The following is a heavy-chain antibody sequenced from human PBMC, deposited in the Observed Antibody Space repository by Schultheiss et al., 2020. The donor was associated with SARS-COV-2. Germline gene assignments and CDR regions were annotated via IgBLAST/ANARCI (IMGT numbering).Heavy chain of an antibody. CDR3: AKDDGTGTMDV. J-gene: IGHJ6*02. Sequence: GGSLRLSCGASGFTFNTYSMNWLRQVPGKGLEWVSSIDGSAVGTYYTDSVKGRFTISRDNSKNTMYLQMNSLRAEDTAVYYCAKDDGTGTMDVWGQGTTVTVSS. D-gene: IGHD1-26*01. CDR1: GFTFNTYS. V-gene: IGHV3-23*01. CDR2: IDGSAVGT.